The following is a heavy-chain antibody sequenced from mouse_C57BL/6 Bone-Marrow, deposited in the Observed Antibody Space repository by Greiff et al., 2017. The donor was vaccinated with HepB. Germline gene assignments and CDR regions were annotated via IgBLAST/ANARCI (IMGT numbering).Heavy chain of an antibody. D-gene: IGHD1-1*01. V-gene: IGHV5-15*04. J-gene: IGHJ3*01. CDR1: GFTFSDYG. CDR3: ARSYGSLAWFAY. CDR2: ISNLAYSI. Sequence: EVKVEESGGGLVQPGGSLKLSCAASGFTFSDYGMAWVRQAPRKGPEWVAFISNLAYSIYYADTVTGRFTISRENAKNTLYLEMSSLRSEDTAMYYCARSYGSLAWFAYWGQGTLVTVSA.